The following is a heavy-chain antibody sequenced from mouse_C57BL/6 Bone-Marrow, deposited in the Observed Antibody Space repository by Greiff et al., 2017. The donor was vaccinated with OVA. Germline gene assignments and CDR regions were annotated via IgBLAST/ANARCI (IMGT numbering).Heavy chain of an antibody. CDR3: ARGLAWFAY. CDR1: GFTFSNYA. V-gene: IGHV5-4*03. CDR2: ISDGGSYT. Sequence: EVKVVESGGGLVKPGGSLKLSCAASGFTFSNYAMSWVRQTPEKRLEWVATISDGGSYTYYPDNVKGRFPISRDNAKNNLYLQMSHLKSEDTAMYYCARGLAWFAYWGQGTLVTVSA. J-gene: IGHJ3*01.